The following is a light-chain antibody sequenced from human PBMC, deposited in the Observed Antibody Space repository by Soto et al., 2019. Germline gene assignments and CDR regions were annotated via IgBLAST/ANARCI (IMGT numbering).Light chain of an antibody. CDR2: GAS. CDR1: RGVVTY. V-gene: IGKV1-27*01. CDR3: QKYYGAPLT. J-gene: IGKJ3*01. Sequence: DIQMTQSPSSLSASVGDRVTITCRASRGVVTYLAWYQQKSGIPPKLLIYGASTLPTGVPSRFSGSGSGTDFTLTISSLQPEDVATYHCQKYYGAPLTFGHGTKVDLK.